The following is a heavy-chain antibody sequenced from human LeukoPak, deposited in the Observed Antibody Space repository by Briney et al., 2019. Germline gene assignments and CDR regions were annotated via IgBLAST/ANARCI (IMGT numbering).Heavy chain of an antibody. CDR3: ASLGQWLIP. J-gene: IGHJ5*02. D-gene: IGHD6-19*01. CDR2: IYSSGST. CDR1: GGSIRSYY. V-gene: IGHV4-4*07. Sequence: PSETLSLTCTVSGGSIRSYYWSWIRQPAGKGLEWIGRIYSSGSTNYNPSLKSRVTMSVDTSKNQFSLKLTSVTAADTAAYYCASLGQWLIPWGQGTLVTVSS.